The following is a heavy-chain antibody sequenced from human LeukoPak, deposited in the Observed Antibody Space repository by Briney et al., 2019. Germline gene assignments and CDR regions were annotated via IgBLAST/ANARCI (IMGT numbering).Heavy chain of an antibody. V-gene: IGHV3-21*04. CDR2: ISYTGTYI. CDR1: GFTFSSDG. Sequence: GGSLRLSCAGSGFTFSSDGMNWVRQAPGKGLEWVSSISYTGTYIYYADSVKGRFTISRDNAQNSLYLQMNSLRAEDTAIYYCVRDRGTYRPIDYWGQGTLVTVSS. J-gene: IGHJ4*02. CDR3: VRDRGTYRPIDY. D-gene: IGHD1-26*01.